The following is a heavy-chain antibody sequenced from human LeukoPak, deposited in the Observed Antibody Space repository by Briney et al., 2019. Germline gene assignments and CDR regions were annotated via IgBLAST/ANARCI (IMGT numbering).Heavy chain of an antibody. V-gene: IGHV4-38-2*02. CDR3: ARGMGSYYPGLDI. CDR2: INHSGST. D-gene: IGHD1-26*01. CDR1: GYSISSGYY. J-gene: IGHJ3*02. Sequence: SETLSLTCTVSGYSISSGYYWGWIRQPPGKGLEWIGEINHSGSTNYNPSLKSRVTISVDTSKNQFSLKLSSVTAADTAVYYCARGMGSYYPGLDIWGQGTMVTVSS.